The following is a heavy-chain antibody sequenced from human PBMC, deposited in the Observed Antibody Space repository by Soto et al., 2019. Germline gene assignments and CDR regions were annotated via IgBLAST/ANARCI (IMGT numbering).Heavy chain of an antibody. V-gene: IGHV3-30*18. CDR1: GFTFSNYG. J-gene: IGHJ6*02. CDR2: ISDDGSNK. D-gene: IGHD3-3*01. Sequence: GGSLRLSCAASGFTFSNYGMHWVRQAPGKGLEWVAFISDDGSNKYYADSMKGRFTMSRDNSKSTLYLQMNSLRVEDAAVYYCTKRRNVLRFLEWSSGMEIWGQGTTVTVSS. CDR3: TKRRNVLRFLEWSSGMEI.